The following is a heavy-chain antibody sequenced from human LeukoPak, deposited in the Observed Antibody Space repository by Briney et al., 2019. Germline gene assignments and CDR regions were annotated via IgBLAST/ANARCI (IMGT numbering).Heavy chain of an antibody. CDR1: GYTFTSYD. CDR3: ARRGYSSSWYMYYYYGMDV. CDR2: MNPNSGNT. D-gene: IGHD6-13*01. Sequence: ASVKVSCKASGYTFTSYDINWVRQATGQGLEWMGWMNPNSGNTGYAQKFQGRVTMPGNTSLSTAYMELSSLRSEDTAVYYCARRGYSSSWYMYYYYGMDVWGQGTTVTVSS. V-gene: IGHV1-8*01. J-gene: IGHJ6*02.